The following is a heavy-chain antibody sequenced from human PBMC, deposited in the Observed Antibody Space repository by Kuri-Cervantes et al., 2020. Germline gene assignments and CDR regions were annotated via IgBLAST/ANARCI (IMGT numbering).Heavy chain of an antibody. CDR1: GFTFSSYW. Sequence: GESLKISCAASGFTFSSYWMSWVRQAPGKGLEWVANIKQDGSEKYYVDSVKGRFTISRDNSKNTLYLQMNSLRAEDTAVYYCAKDSRPIDYWGQGTLVTVSS. V-gene: IGHV3-7*03. CDR2: IKQDGSEK. J-gene: IGHJ4*02. CDR3: AKDSRPIDY.